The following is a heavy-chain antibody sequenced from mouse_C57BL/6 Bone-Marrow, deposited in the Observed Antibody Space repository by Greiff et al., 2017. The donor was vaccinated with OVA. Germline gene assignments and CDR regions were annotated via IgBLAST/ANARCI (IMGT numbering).Heavy chain of an antibody. J-gene: IGHJ1*03. V-gene: IGHV1-74*01. CDR1: GYTFTSYW. D-gene: IGHD2-12*01. CDR2: IHPYDSDT. Sequence: QVQLQQPGAELVKPGASVKLSCKASGYTFTSYWMHWVKQRPGQGLEWIGKIHPYDSDTNYNQKFKGKATLTVDKSSSTAYMQISSLTSEDSAVYDGTMVAYYTDWYMDFWGTGTTVTVSS. CDR3: TMVAYYTDWYMDF.